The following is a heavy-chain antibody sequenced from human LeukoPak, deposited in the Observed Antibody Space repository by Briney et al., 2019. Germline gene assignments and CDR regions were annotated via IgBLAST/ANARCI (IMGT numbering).Heavy chain of an antibody. V-gene: IGHV5-51*01. D-gene: IGHD4-11*01. CDR1: GYSFTSYW. CDR2: IYPGDSDT. J-gene: IGHJ6*02. Sequence: GESLQISCKGSGYSFTSYWIGWVRQLPGKGLEWMGIIYPGDSDTRYSPSFQGQVTISADKSISTAYLQWSSLKASDTAMYYCARIPYTVTTPYYYYGMDVWGQGTTVTVSS. CDR3: ARIPYTVTTPYYYYGMDV.